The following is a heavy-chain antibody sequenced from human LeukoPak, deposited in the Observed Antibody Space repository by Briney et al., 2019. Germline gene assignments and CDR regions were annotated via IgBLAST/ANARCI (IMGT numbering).Heavy chain of an antibody. J-gene: IGHJ4*02. CDR1: GGSISSGGYY. CDR3: ARFNNVVVPAAIREGFDY. CDR2: IYHSGST. D-gene: IGHD2-2*01. Sequence: SETLSLTCTVSGGSISSGGYYWSWIRQPPGKGLEWIGYIYHSGSTYYNPSLKSRVTISVDRSKNQFSLKLSSVTAADTAVYYCARFNNVVVPAAIREGFDYWGQGTLVTVSS. V-gene: IGHV4-30-2*01.